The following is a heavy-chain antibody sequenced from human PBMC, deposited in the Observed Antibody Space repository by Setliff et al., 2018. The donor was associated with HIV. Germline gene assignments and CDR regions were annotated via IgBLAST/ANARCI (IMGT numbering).Heavy chain of an antibody. CDR3: ATPLDATMGRDY. J-gene: IGHJ4*02. D-gene: IGHD5-18*01. Sequence: SVKVSCKASGFTFTEYYIHWVRQAPEQGLEWMGGIIPIFGTVKYAQKFQDRVTVTADESTKTAFMELSSLRSEDTAVYYCATPLDATMGRDYWGQGTLVTVSS. CDR2: IIPIFGTV. V-gene: IGHV1-69*13. CDR1: GFTFTEYY.